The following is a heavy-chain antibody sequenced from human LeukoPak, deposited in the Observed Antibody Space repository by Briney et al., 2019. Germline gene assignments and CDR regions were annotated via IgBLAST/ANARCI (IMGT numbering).Heavy chain of an antibody. J-gene: IGHJ1*01. CDR1: GFTFSSYW. V-gene: IGHV3-7*01. D-gene: IGHD6-13*01. Sequence: GGSLGLSCAASGFTFSSYWMSWVRQAPGKGLEWVANIKQDGSEKYYVGSVKGRFTISRDNAKNSLYLQMNSLRAEDTAVYYCARNIESIAAAGRRYFQHWGQGTLVTVSS. CDR3: ARNIESIAAAGRRYFQH. CDR2: IKQDGSEK.